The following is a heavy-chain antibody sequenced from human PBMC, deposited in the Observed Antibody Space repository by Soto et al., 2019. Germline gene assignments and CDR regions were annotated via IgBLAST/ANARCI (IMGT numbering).Heavy chain of an antibody. J-gene: IGHJ4*02. CDR3: AKDPRTYYYDSSGYFHY. CDR2: ISYDGSNK. D-gene: IGHD3-22*01. CDR1: GFTFSSYG. Sequence: GGSLRLSCAASGFTFSSYGMHWVRQAPGKGLEWVAVISYDGSNKYYADSVKGRFTISRDNSKNTLYLQMNSLRAEDTAVYYCAKDPRTYYYDSSGYFHYWGQGTLVTVSS. V-gene: IGHV3-30*18.